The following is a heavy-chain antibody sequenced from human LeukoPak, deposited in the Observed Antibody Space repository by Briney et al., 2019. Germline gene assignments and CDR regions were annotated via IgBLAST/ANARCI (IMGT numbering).Heavy chain of an antibody. D-gene: IGHD3-10*01. V-gene: IGHV1-2*02. CDR1: GYTFVDHY. CDR3: AREVKVPGELLGGFDS. J-gene: IGHJ5*01. CDR2: INPKRGGT. Sequence: ASGKVSCKASGYTFVDHYIHWVRQAPGQGLEWMGWINPKRGGTTYAEKLEGRVTMTSDTAISTVYMELTSLRSDDTAFYYCAREVKVPGELLGGFDSWGQGSLVTVSS.